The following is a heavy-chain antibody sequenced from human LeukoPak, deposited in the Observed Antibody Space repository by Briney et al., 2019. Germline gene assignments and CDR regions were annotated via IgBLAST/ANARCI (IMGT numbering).Heavy chain of an antibody. CDR1: GFTFSSYA. CDR3: AREFDGDDWAVAYYYYGMDV. D-gene: IGHD2-21*02. CDR2: ISYDGSNK. V-gene: IGHV3-30*04. Sequence: GRSLRLSCAASGFTFSSYAMHWVRQAPGKGLEWVAAISYDGSNKYYADSVKGRFTISRDNSKNTLYLQMNSLRAEDTAVYYCAREFDGDDWAVAYYYYGMDVWGKGTTVTVSS. J-gene: IGHJ6*04.